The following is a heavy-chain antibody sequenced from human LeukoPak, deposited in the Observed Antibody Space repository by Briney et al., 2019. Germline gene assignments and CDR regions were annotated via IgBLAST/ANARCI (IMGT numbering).Heavy chain of an antibody. Sequence: PSETLSLTCTVSGGSISSYYWSWIRQPPGKGLEWIGYIYYSGSTNYNPSLKSRVTISVDTSKNQFSLKLSSVTAADTAVYYCASGVLVGPRDDAFDIWGQGTMVTVSS. V-gene: IGHV4-59*01. CDR1: GGSISSYY. J-gene: IGHJ3*02. CDR2: IYYSGST. D-gene: IGHD1-26*01. CDR3: ASGVLVGPRDDAFDI.